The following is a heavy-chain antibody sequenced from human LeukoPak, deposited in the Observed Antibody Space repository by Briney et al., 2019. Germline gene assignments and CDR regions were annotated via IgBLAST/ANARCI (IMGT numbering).Heavy chain of an antibody. CDR2: ISNSGTTI. V-gene: IGHV3-11*04. J-gene: IGHJ4*02. CDR3: TKDSAAPISITMVRGRWYFDY. Sequence: GGSLRLSCAASGFTFSDYYMTWIRQAPGKGLEWVSYISNSGTTIYYADSVKGRFTISRDNAKNSLYLQMNSLRAEDTAVYYCTKDSAAPISITMVRGRWYFDYWGQGTLVTVSS. CDR1: GFTFSDYY. D-gene: IGHD3-10*01.